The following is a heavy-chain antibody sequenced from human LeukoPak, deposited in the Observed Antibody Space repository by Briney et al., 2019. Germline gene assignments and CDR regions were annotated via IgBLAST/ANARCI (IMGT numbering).Heavy chain of an antibody. CDR1: GYTFTSYG. D-gene: IGHD3-22*01. Sequence: ASVKVSCKASGYTFTSYGISWVRQAPGQGLEWMGWISAYNGNTNYAQKLQGRVTMTTDTSTSTAYMELRSLRSDDTAVYYCTRSPLYYYDSSGYYSYYYYYMDVWGKGTTVTVSS. CDR2: ISAYNGNT. CDR3: TRSPLYYYDSSGYYSYYYYYMDV. J-gene: IGHJ6*03. V-gene: IGHV1-18*01.